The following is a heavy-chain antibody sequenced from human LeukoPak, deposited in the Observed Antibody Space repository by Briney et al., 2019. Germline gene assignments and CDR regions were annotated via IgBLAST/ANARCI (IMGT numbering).Heavy chain of an antibody. CDR2: IIPISATA. D-gene: IGHD1-26*01. Sequence: ASVKVSCKASGYTFTSYGISWVRQAPGQGLEWMGGIIPISATANYAQKFQGRVAITADGSTTTAYMELSSLRSDDTAVYFCARIVLGAFNWFDPWGQGTLVTVSS. V-gene: IGHV1-69*13. J-gene: IGHJ5*02. CDR3: ARIVLGAFNWFDP. CDR1: GYTFTSYG.